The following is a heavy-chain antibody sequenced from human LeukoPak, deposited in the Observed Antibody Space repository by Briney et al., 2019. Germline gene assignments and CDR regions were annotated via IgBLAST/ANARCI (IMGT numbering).Heavy chain of an antibody. V-gene: IGHV4-34*01. CDR1: GGSFSSYY. J-gene: IGHJ6*03. CDR3: AGLQGHSYYYMDV. Sequence: SETLSLTCAVYGGSFSSYYWSWVRQPPGRGLEWIGDIDHGGITNCNPSLKSRVTISVDTSKNQFSLTLRSVTAADTAVYYCAGLQGHSYYYMDVWGRGTTVTVSS. CDR2: IDHGGIT.